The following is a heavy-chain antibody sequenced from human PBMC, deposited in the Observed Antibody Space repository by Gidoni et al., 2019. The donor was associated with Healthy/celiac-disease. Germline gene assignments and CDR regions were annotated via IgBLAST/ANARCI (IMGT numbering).Heavy chain of an antibody. CDR1: GYTFTGYY. Sequence: QVQLVQSGAEVKKPGASVKVSCKASGYTFTGYYMHWVRQAPGQGLEWMGWINPNSGGTNYAQKFQGRVTMTRDTSISTAYMELSRLRSDDTAVYYCATLRTIGFWSGYYPDYWGQGTLVTVSS. J-gene: IGHJ4*02. D-gene: IGHD3-3*01. CDR2: INPNSGGT. V-gene: IGHV1-2*02. CDR3: ATLRTIGFWSGYYPDY.